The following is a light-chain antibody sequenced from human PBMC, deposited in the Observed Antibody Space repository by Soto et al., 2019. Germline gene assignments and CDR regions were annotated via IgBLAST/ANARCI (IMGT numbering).Light chain of an antibody. J-gene: IGKJ1*01. CDR2: TSF. Sequence: IQMTQSPSSLSASVGDRVSITCRASQSIGTFLNWYQQKPGEATNLLIHTSFTLYSGVPSRFSGTGSGTDFTLTISSLQPEDFATYFCQQAFSAEWTFGQGTKVDIK. CDR3: QQAFSAEWT. V-gene: IGKV1-39*01. CDR1: QSIGTF.